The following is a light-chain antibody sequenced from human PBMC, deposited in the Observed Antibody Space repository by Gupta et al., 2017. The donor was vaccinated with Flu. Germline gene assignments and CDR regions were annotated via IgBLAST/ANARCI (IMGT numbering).Light chain of an antibody. V-gene: IGLV3-21*02. CDR1: KIEWQS. CDR3: QVWDRPTNHII. J-gene: IGLJ2*01. Sequence: SYVLTHPPSVSMAPGQTVSISCGGDKIEWQSVHWYLQRPGQAPVLVVHDDSDRPSGIPERFSASNSGNTATLTISRVEGGDEADFYCQVWDRPTNHIIFGGGTKLTVL. CDR2: DDS.